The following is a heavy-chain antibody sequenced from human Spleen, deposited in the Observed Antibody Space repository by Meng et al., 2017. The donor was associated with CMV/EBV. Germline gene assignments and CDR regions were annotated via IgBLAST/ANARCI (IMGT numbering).Heavy chain of an antibody. J-gene: IGHJ6*02. CDR1: GFTFSSYW. CDR2: IKQDGSEK. V-gene: IGHV3-7*01. CDR3: ARDLHSGSWAGYYYYYGMDV. D-gene: IGHD1-26*01. Sequence: GESLKISCAASGFTFSSYWMSWVRQAPGKGLEWVANIKQDGSEKYYVDSVKGRFTISRDNAKNTLYLQMTSLRAEDTAVYYCARDLHSGSWAGYYYYYGMDVWGQGTTVTVSS.